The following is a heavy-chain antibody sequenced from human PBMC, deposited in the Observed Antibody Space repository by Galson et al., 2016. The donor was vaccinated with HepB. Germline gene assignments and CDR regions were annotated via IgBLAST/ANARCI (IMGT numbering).Heavy chain of an antibody. CDR3: ARPRRWPQYYYGLDV. Sequence: SLRLPCAASGFTFSTYAMHWVRQAPGKGLEWVAVISYDGSHKHYRDSVKGRFTISRDNSKNTLYLQMNSLRREDTAVYYCARPRRWPQYYYGLDVWGQGTTVTVSS. CDR2: ISYDGSHK. V-gene: IGHV3-30-3*01. CDR1: GFTFSTYA. D-gene: IGHD5-24*01. J-gene: IGHJ6*02.